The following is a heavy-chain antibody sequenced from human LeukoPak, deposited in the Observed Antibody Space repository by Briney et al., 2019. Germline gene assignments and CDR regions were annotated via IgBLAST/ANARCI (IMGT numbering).Heavy chain of an antibody. CDR2: IYYTGST. Sequence: SETLSLTCTVSGGSVSSTEFYWGWIRQPPGKGLQWIGNIYYTGSTHYNPSLNSRVTMSVDTSQNRFSLKMTSVTAADTAVYYCARLSKGRYFDYIFDYWGQGTLVTVSS. J-gene: IGHJ4*02. CDR3: ARLSKGRYFDYIFDY. CDR1: GGSVSSTEFY. V-gene: IGHV4-39*01. D-gene: IGHD3-9*01.